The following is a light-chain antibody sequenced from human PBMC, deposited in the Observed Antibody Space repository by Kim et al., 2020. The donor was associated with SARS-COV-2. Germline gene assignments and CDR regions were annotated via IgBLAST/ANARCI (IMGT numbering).Light chain of an antibody. CDR2: QVS. CDR3: MQGRTWRT. J-gene: IGKJ2*01. V-gene: IGKV2-30*02. CDR1: QSLVHGDGNTY. Sequence: DVAMTQSPLSLPVTLGQPASISCRSSQSLVHGDGNTYLNWFQLRSGQSPRRLIYQVSNRDSGVPDRFSGSGSGTDFTRKITRVETEDVGVYYCMQGRTWRTFGQGTKLEI.